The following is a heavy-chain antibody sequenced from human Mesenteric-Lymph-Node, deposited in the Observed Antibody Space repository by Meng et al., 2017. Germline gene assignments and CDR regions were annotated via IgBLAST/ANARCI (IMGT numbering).Heavy chain of an antibody. CDR3: ARGLFDMDV. J-gene: IGHJ6*02. CDR1: GYTFTDYD. Sequence: ASVKVSCKTSGYTFTDYDINWVRQAAGQGLEWMGWIHPNTGDTNYAQKFQGRVTMTRDTSISTAYMDLSSLRSDDTAVFYCARGLFDMDVWGQGTTVTVSS. CDR2: IHPNTGDT. V-gene: IGHV1-2*02.